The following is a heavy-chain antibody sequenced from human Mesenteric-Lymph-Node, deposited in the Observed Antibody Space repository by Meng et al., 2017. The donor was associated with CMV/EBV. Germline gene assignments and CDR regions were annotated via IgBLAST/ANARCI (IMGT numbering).Heavy chain of an antibody. D-gene: IGHD3-10*01. CDR1: GDTFTSYY. CDR2: VNPSGGST. V-gene: IGHV1-46*01. J-gene: IGHJ4*02. Sequence: ASGDTFTSYYMHWVRQAPGQGLEWMGIVNPSGGSTSYAQKFQGRVTMTRDTSTSTVYMELSSLRSEDTAVYYCARAAFGELLLGTEYWGQGTLVTVST. CDR3: ARAAFGELLLGTEY.